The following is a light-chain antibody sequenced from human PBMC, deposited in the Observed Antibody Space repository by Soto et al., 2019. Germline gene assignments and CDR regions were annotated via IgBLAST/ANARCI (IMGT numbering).Light chain of an antibody. V-gene: IGLV2-14*01. CDR1: SSDVGGYNY. CDR3: SSYSSGTTLWV. Sequence: QSVLTQPASVSGSPGQSITISCTGTSSDVGGYNYVSWYQQHPGKAPKLIIYEVSNRPSGVSNRFSGSKSGNTASLTASGLQAEDEADYYCSSYSSGTTLWVFGGGTKLTVL. J-gene: IGLJ3*02. CDR2: EVS.